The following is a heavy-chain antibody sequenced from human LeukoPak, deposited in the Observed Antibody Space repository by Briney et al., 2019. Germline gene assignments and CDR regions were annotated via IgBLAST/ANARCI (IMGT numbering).Heavy chain of an antibody. D-gene: IGHD3-22*01. V-gene: IGHV3-20*04. Sequence: GGSLRLSCAASGFTFDDYGMSWVRQAPGKGLEWVSGINWNGGSTGYADSVKGRFTISRDNAKNSLYLQMNSLRAEDTALYYCARIRGYYDGSGYYYVYYYYYTDVWGKGTTVTVSS. CDR1: GFTFDDYG. J-gene: IGHJ6*03. CDR2: INWNGGST. CDR3: ARIRGYYDGSGYYYVYYYYYTDV.